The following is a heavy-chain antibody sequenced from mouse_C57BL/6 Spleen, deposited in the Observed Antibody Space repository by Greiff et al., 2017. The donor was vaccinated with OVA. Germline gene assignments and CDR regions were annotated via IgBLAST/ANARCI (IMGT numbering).Heavy chain of an antibody. D-gene: IGHD2-4*01. Sequence: SGAELVRPGASVTLSCKASGYTFTDYEMHWVKQTPVHGLEWIGAIDPETGGTAYNQKFKGKAILTADKSSSTAYMELRSLTSEDSAVYYCTRLGLRRGGYYYAMDYWGQGTSVTVSS. CDR2: IDPETGGT. J-gene: IGHJ4*01. CDR1: GYTFTDYE. CDR3: TRLGLRRGGYYYAMDY. V-gene: IGHV1-15*01.